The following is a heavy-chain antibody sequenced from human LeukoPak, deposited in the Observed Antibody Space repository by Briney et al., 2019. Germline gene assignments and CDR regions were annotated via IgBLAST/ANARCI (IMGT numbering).Heavy chain of an antibody. CDR3: AKDGSGYSYSDY. CDR1: GFTFSSYG. Sequence: PGGSLRLSCAASGFTFSSYGMHWVRQAPGKGLEWVAFIRSDGNNKYCADSVKGRFTISRDNSKNTLYLQMNSLRSEDTAVYYCAKDGSGYSYSDYWGQGTLVTVSS. V-gene: IGHV3-30*02. D-gene: IGHD5-18*01. J-gene: IGHJ4*02. CDR2: IRSDGNNK.